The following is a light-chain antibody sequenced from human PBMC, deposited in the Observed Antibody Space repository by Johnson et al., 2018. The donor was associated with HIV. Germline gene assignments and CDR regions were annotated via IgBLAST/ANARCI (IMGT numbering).Light chain of an antibody. Sequence: QSVLTQPPSVSAAPGQKVTISCSGSSSTIGNNYVTWYQQLPGTAPKLLIYENNKRPSGIADRFSGSKSGTSATLGITGHQNGDEDAYYYGTWHCSLSARGVFGTGTKLTV. V-gene: IGLV1-51*02. J-gene: IGLJ1*01. CDR2: ENN. CDR3: GTWHCSLSARGV. CDR1: SSTIGNNY.